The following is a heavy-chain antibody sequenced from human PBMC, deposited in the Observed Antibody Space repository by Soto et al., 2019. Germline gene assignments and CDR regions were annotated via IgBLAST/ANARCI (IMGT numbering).Heavy chain of an antibody. V-gene: IGHV3-7*01. D-gene: IGHD6-19*01. Sequence: PGGSLRLSCAASGFTFSSYWMSWVRQAPGKGLEWVANIKQDGSEEYYVDSVKGRFTLSRDNAKNSLQLQMNSLRAEDTAIYFCARVAYFNGWIFDYWGQGTLVTVSS. CDR1: GFTFSSYW. J-gene: IGHJ4*01. CDR3: ARVAYFNGWIFDY. CDR2: IKQDGSEE.